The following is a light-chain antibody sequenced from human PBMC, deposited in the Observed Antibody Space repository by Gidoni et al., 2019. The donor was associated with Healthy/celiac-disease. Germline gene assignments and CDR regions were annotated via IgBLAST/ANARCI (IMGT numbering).Light chain of an antibody. CDR3: QHYNSYRT. CDR1: QSISSW. V-gene: IGKV1-5*03. CDR2: KAS. J-gene: IGKJ1*01. Sequence: DIQMTQSPSTLSASVGDRVPITFRASQSISSWLAWYQQKPGKAPKLLIYKASSLESGVPSRSSGSGSGTEFTLTISSLQPDDFATYYCQHYNSYRTFGQGTKVEIK.